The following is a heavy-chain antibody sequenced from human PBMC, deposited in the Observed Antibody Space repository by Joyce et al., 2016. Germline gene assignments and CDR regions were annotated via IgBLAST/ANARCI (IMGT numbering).Heavy chain of an antibody. Sequence: EVQLLESGGGLVQPGGSLRLSCTASGLAFSNYAMSWVRQAAEKGLEWVAGISRSGGSTSDADSVKGRFTISRDNAKNTLYLHMNSLRADDTAVYYCAKSPSRVSLKYTASDIGEDYWGQGTLVTVSS. J-gene: IGHJ4*02. CDR1: GLAFSNYA. V-gene: IGHV3-23*01. D-gene: IGHD5-12*01. CDR2: ISRSGGST. CDR3: AKSPSRVSLKYTASDIGEDY.